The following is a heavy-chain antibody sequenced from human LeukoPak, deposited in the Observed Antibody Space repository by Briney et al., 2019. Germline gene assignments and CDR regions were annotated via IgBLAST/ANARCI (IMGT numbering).Heavy chain of an antibody. CDR1: GGSISSSSYY. J-gene: IGHJ6*03. Sequence: SETLSLTCTVSGGSISSSSYYWGWIRQPPGKGLEWIGSIYYSGSTYYNPSLKSRVTISVDTSKNQFSLKLSSVTAADTAVYYCARGASSSWYRETYYMDVWGKGTTVTISS. D-gene: IGHD6-13*01. CDR2: IYYSGST. CDR3: ARGASSSWYRETYYMDV. V-gene: IGHV4-39*01.